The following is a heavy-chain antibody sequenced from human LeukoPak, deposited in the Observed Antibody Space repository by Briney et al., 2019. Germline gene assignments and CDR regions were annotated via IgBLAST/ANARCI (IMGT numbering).Heavy chain of an antibody. D-gene: IGHD3-9*01. CDR2: IRYDGSNK. Sequence: PGGSLRLSCAASGFTFSSYGMHWARQAPGKGLEWVAFIRYDGSNKYYADSVKGRFTISRDNSKNTLYLQMNSLRAEDTAVYYCAKELRYFDWLSPFDYWGQGTLVTVSS. J-gene: IGHJ4*02. CDR3: AKELRYFDWLSPFDY. CDR1: GFTFSSYG. V-gene: IGHV3-30*02.